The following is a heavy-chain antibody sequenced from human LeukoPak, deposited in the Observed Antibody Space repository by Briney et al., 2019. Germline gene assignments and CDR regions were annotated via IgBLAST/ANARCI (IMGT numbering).Heavy chain of an antibody. CDR1: GGSISSYY. D-gene: IGHD4-17*01. Sequence: SETLSLTCTVSGGSISSYYWSWIRQPPGKGLEWIGYIYYSGSTNYNPSLKSRVTISVDTSKNQFSLKLTSVTAADTAVYYCVRGQTTVTLYGNWFDPWGQGTLVTVSS. CDR3: VRGQTTVTLYGNWFDP. J-gene: IGHJ5*02. CDR2: IYYSGST. V-gene: IGHV4-59*08.